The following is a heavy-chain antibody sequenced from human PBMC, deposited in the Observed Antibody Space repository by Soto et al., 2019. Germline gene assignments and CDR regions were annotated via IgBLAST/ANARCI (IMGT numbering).Heavy chain of an antibody. Sequence: ASETLSLTCTVSGGSSSSGDYYWSWILHPPGKGLEWIGYIYYSGSTYYNPSLKSRVTISVDTSKNQFSLKLSSVTAADTAVYYCARDLIAADGSDYYGMDVWGQGTTVTVS. J-gene: IGHJ6*02. CDR3: ARDLIAADGSDYYGMDV. CDR1: GGSSSSGDYY. V-gene: IGHV4-30-4*01. CDR2: IYYSGST. D-gene: IGHD6-13*01.